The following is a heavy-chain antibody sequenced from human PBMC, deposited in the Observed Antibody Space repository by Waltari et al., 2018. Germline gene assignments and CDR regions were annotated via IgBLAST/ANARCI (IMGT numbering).Heavy chain of an antibody. CDR2: ISGISGSA. J-gene: IGHJ6*02. D-gene: IGHD7-27*01. CDR1: GFTFSNYA. Sequence: EVQLLESGGDLVQPGGSLRLSCAASGFTFSNYAMSWVRQAPGKGLAWVSGISGISGSAYYADSVKGRVTISRDNAKNSLYLQMNSLRPEDTAVYYCARYDLGPYYYYGMDVWGQGTTVTASS. CDR3: ARYDLGPYYYYGMDV. V-gene: IGHV3-23*01.